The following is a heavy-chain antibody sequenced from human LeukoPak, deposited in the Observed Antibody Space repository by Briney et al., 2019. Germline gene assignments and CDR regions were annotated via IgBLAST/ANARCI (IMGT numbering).Heavy chain of an antibody. V-gene: IGHV4-38-2*02. Sequence: SETLSLTCTVSGYSISSGYYWGWIRQPPGKGLEWIGSIYHSGSTYYNPSLKSRVTISVDTSKNQSSLKLSSVTAADTAVYYCARGLYYGSGSYYKPPYYMDVWGKGTTVTVSS. D-gene: IGHD3-10*01. CDR2: IYHSGST. CDR1: GYSISSGYY. J-gene: IGHJ6*03. CDR3: ARGLYYGSGSYYKPPYYMDV.